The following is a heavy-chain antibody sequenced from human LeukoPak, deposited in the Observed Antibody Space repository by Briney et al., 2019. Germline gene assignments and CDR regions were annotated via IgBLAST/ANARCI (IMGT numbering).Heavy chain of an antibody. CDR2: IKQDGSKK. CDR1: GNYW. Sequence: GGSLRLSCAASGNYWMHWVRQAPGKGLEWVANIKQDGSKKSYVDSVKGRFTISRDNAKNSLYLQMNSLRAEDTAIYYCTRVGYIDEGIDYWGQGTLVTVSS. J-gene: IGHJ4*02. V-gene: IGHV3-7*04. D-gene: IGHD5-24*01. CDR3: TRVGYIDEGIDY.